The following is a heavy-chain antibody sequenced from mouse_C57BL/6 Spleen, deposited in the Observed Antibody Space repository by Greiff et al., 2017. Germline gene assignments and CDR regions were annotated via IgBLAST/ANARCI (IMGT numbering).Heavy chain of an antibody. CDR1: GFSLTSYG. V-gene: IGHV2-3*01. J-gene: IGHJ3*01. Sequence: VKLMASGPGLVAPSQSLSITCTVSGFSLTSYGVSWVRQPPGKGLEWLGVIWGDGSTNYHSALISRLSISKDNSKSQVFLKLNSRQTDDTATYYCAKEEPYYYGSSYGFAYWGQGTLVTVSA. CDR2: IWGDGST. D-gene: IGHD1-1*01. CDR3: AKEEPYYYGSSYGFAY.